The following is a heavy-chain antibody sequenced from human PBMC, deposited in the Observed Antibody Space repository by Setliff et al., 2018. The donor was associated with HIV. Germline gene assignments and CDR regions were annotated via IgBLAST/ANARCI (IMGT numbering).Heavy chain of an antibody. V-gene: IGHV4-34*01. D-gene: IGHD6-13*01. CDR3: ARGGLTAAGTLLLVGYFDY. Sequence: SETMSLTCAVYGGSLSGYYWSWIRQPPGKGLEWMGEINHSGSTNFNPSLKSRVTISVDTSKNQFSLKLCSVTAADTAVYDCARGGLTAAGTLLLVGYFDYWGQGTLVTVSS. CDR1: GGSLSGYY. J-gene: IGHJ4*02. CDR2: INHSGST.